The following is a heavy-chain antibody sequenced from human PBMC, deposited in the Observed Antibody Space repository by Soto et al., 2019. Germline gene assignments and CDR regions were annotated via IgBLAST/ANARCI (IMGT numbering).Heavy chain of an antibody. J-gene: IGHJ5*02. CDR3: ARGGEQWLVQDWFDP. V-gene: IGHV1-69*12. CDR1: GGTFSSYA. D-gene: IGHD6-19*01. CDR2: IIPIFGTA. Sequence: QVQLVQSGAEVKKPGSSVKVSCKASGGTFSSYAISWVRQAPGQGLEWMGAIIPIFGTANYAQKFQGRVTITANDSTSSVCRELSSLRSEDTAVYYCARGGEQWLVQDWFDPWGQGTLVTVSS.